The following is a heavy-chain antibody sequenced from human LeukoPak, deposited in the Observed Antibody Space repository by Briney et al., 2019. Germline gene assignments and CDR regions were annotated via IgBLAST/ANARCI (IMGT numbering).Heavy chain of an antibody. CDR3: ARGAAYYDILTGYRAGGSDAFDI. CDR2: INRNSGDT. D-gene: IGHD3-9*01. V-gene: IGHV1-2*02. J-gene: IGHJ3*02. Sequence: GASVKVSCKASGYTFTAYSIHWVRQAPGQGLEWMGWINRNSGDTNSAQSFQGRVTMTGDTSINTAYMELSSLRSDDTAVYYCARGAAYYDILTGYRAGGSDAFDIWGQGTTVTVSS. CDR1: GYTFTAYS.